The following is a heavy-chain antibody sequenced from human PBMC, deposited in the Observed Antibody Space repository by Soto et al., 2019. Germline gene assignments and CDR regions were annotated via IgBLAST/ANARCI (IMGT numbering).Heavy chain of an antibody. V-gene: IGHV3-13*01. CDR2: IGTAGAT. CDR1: GFTFTRFD. CDR3: ARKISAGGGVVAFDI. J-gene: IGHJ3*02. D-gene: IGHD6-13*01. Sequence: EVQLVESGGGLVQSGGSLRLSCAASGFTFTRFDMHWVRQDTGKGLEWVSAIGTAGATYYSDSVKGRFTISRENAKNSLFRQMNSLRAGDTAVYYCARKISAGGGVVAFDIWGQGTMVIVSS.